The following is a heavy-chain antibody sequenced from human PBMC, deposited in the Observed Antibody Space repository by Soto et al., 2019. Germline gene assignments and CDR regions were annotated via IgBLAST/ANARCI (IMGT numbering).Heavy chain of an antibody. Sequence: SETLSLTCTVSGGSISSYYWSWIRQPPGKGLEWIGYIYYSGSTNYNPSLKSRVTISVDTSKNQFSLKLSSVTAADTAVYYCARSFPRPMITFGGVILDAFDIWGQGTMVTVSS. D-gene: IGHD3-16*02. CDR2: IYYSGST. CDR1: GGSISSYY. CDR3: ARSFPRPMITFGGVILDAFDI. V-gene: IGHV4-59*08. J-gene: IGHJ3*02.